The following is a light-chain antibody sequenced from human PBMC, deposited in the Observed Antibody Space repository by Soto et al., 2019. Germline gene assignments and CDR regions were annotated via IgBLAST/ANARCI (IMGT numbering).Light chain of an antibody. CDR1: QSISNH. Sequence: DIQMTQSPSYLSASVEDRVIITCRASQSISNHLNWYQQKPGKAPKLLIFAASSLQSGVPSRFSGSGSGTDFTLTISSLQPEDFATYYCQQANSFPITFGQGTRLENK. CDR3: QQANSFPIT. V-gene: IGKV1-39*01. J-gene: IGKJ5*01. CDR2: AAS.